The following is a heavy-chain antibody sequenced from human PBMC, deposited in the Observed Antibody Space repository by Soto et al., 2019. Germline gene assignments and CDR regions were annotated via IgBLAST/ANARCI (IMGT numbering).Heavy chain of an antibody. CDR1: GNSFTSTW. D-gene: IGHD1-1*01. CDR3: ARRSCAGISCFFDY. CDR2: IDPIDSYT. J-gene: IGHJ4*02. V-gene: IGHV5-10-1*01. Sequence: EVQLVQSGAEVKKPGESLRISCQGSGNSFTSTWISWVHQTPGKGLEWMGRIDPIDSYTYYSPSFKGHVTITVDKSTTTAYLHWSSLKASDTAMYYCARRSCAGISCFFDYWGQGTLVAVSA.